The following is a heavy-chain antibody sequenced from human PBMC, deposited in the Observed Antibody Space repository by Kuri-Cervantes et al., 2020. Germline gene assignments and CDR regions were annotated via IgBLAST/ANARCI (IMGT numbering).Heavy chain of an antibody. CDR1: GFTFSDYY. CDR2: ISGSDNTI. J-gene: IGHJ4*02. V-gene: IGHV3-11*04. CDR3: ARGGDLGATLRLDY. Sequence: GESLKISCAASGFTFSDYYMNWIRQAPGKGLEWVSYISGSDNTISYADSVKGRFTISRDNAKNSLYLQMNSLRAEDTAVYYCARGGDLGATLRLDYWGQGTLVTVSS. D-gene: IGHD1-26*01.